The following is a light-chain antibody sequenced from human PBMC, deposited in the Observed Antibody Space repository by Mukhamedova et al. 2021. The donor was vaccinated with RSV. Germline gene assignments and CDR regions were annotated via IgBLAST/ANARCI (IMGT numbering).Light chain of an antibody. CDR3: QQAKSFPIT. Sequence: WYQRRVHGQAPKLLIYDVSSLQSGVPSRFSGSGSETDFTLTISSLQPEDFATYYCQQAKSFPITFGQGTRLEIK. CDR2: DVS. J-gene: IGKJ5*01. V-gene: IGKV1-12*01.